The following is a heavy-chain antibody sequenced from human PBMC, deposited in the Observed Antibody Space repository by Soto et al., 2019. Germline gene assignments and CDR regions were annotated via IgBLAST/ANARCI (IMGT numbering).Heavy chain of an antibody. D-gene: IGHD3-16*02. CDR2: INHSGST. CDR3: ARGRIMITLGGVIDFDY. CDR1: GGSFSGYY. J-gene: IGHJ4*02. V-gene: IGHV4-34*01. Sequence: SETLSLTCAVYGGSFSGYYWSWIRQPPGKGLEWIGEINHSGSTNYNPSLKSRVTISVDTSKNQFSLKLSSVTAADTAVYYCARGRIMITLGGVIDFDYWGQGTLVT.